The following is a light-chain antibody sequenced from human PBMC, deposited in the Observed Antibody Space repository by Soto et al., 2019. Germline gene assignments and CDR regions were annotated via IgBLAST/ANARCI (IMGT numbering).Light chain of an antibody. CDR3: QQRSNWPKYT. V-gene: IGKV3-11*01. Sequence: EIVLTQSPATLSLSPGERATLSCRASQSVSSYLSWYQQKPGQAPRLLIYDASNRATGIPARFSGSGSGTDCTLTISSLEPEDFAVYDCQQRSNWPKYTFGQGTKLEIK. J-gene: IGKJ2*01. CDR1: QSVSSY. CDR2: DAS.